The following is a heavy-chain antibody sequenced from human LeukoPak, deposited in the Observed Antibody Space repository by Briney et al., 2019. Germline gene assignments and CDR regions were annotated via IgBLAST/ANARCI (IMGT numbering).Heavy chain of an antibody. CDR3: AKDMGGSYYDYFQH. CDR1: GFTFSSYW. CDR2: INSDGSST. Sequence: PGGSLRLSCAASGFTFSSYWMHWVRQAPGKGLVWVSRINSDGSSTSYADSVKGRFTISRDNSKNTLYLQMNSLRAEDTAVYYCAKDMGGSYYDYFQHWGQGTLVTVSS. D-gene: IGHD1-26*01. V-gene: IGHV3-74*01. J-gene: IGHJ1*01.